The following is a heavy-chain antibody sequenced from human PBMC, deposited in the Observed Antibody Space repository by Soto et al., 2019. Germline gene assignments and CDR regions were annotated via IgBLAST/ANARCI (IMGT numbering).Heavy chain of an antibody. J-gene: IGHJ4*02. Sequence: SVKVSRKASGCAFTSSSVHWVRQARLRLLEWIVWIVVGTANTNYAKKFQERVTITRDRSTSTAYMELRSLRSEDTAVYYCAADTTVGKAMVIWGQGSMVTVSS. CDR1: GCAFTSSS. D-gene: IGHD5-18*01. V-gene: IGHV1-58*01. CDR3: AADTTVGKAMVI. CDR2: IVVGTANT.